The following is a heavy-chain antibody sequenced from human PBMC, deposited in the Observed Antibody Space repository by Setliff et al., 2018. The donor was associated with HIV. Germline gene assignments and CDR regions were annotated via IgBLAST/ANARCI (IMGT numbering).Heavy chain of an antibody. CDR2: IYYSGST. Sequence: SENPVLTCTVSGGSISSYYCSWIRQPPGKGLEWIGYIYYSGSTNYNPSLKSRVAISVDTSKNQFSLKLSSVTAADTAVYYCARGQYYYGSGISYYYYYYYMDVWGKGTTVTVSS. J-gene: IGHJ6*03. CDR1: GGSISSYY. CDR3: ARGQYYYGSGISYYYYYYYMDV. V-gene: IGHV4-59*01. D-gene: IGHD3-10*01.